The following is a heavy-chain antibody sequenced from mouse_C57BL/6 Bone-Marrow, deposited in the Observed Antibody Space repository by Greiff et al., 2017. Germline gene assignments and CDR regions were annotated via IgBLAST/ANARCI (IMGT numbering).Heavy chain of an antibody. V-gene: IGHV1-15*01. CDR1: GYTFTDYE. CDR2: IDPETGGT. J-gene: IGHJ2*01. CDR3: PIPTVVYFDY. D-gene: IGHD1-1*01. Sequence: QVQLQQSGAELVRPGASVTLSCKASGYTFTDYEMHWVKQTPVHGLEWIGAIDPETGGTAYNQKFKGKAILTADKSSSTAYMELRSLTSEDSAVYYCPIPTVVYFDYWGQGTTLTVSS.